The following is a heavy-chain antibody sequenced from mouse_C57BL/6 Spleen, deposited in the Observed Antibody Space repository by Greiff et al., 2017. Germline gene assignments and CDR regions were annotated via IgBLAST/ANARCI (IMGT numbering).Heavy chain of an antibody. J-gene: IGHJ2*01. D-gene: IGHD2-3*01. V-gene: IGHV1-55*01. Sequence: QVQLQQPGAELVKPGASVKMSCKASGYTFTSYWITWVKQRPGQGLEWIGDIYPGSGSTNYNEKFKSKATLTVDTSSSIAYMQLSSLTSEDSAVYYCARGLAYDGYYDYWGQGTTLTVSS. CDR3: ARGLAYDGYYDY. CDR2: IYPGSGST. CDR1: GYTFTSYW.